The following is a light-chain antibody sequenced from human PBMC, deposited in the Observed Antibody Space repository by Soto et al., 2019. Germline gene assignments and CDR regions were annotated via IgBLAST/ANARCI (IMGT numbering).Light chain of an antibody. CDR3: GTWDSRLSAWV. CDR1: SSNIGNHY. Sequence: QSVLTQPPSVSAAPGQTVTISCSGSSSNIGNHYVSWYQQLPGTAPKLLIFENNKRPSGIPDRFSASKSGTSATLGITGLQTGDEADYYCGTWDSRLSAWVFGGGTKVTVL. J-gene: IGLJ3*02. V-gene: IGLV1-51*02. CDR2: ENN.